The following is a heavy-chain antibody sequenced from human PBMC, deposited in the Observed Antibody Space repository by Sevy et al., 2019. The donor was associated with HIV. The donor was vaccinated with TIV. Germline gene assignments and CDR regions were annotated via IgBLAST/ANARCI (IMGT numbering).Heavy chain of an antibody. CDR3: AREGYDLWSGYSAPYSDY. V-gene: IGHV1-2*02. Sequence: ASVKVSCKNSGYTFTDNYIHWVRQAPGQGLEWMGWINTNSGDTGTKYAQKFQGRVTMTSDRSINTVYMDLTRLSPDDTAVYYCAREGYDLWSGYSAPYSDYWGQGTLVTVSS. CDR2: INTNSGDTGT. J-gene: IGHJ4*02. D-gene: IGHD3-3*01. CDR1: GYTFTDNY.